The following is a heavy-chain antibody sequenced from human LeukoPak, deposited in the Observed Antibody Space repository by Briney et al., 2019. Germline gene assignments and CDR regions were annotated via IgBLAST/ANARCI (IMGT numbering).Heavy chain of an antibody. J-gene: IGHJ3*02. V-gene: IGHV1-69*13. CDR2: IIPIFGTA. CDR3: AVSAPDAFDI. Sequence: ASVKVSCKASGGTFSSYAISWVRQAPGQGLEWMGGIIPIFGTANYAQKFQGRVTITADESTSTAYMELSSLRSEDTAVYYCAVSAPDAFDIWGQGTMVTVSS. CDR1: GGTFSSYA.